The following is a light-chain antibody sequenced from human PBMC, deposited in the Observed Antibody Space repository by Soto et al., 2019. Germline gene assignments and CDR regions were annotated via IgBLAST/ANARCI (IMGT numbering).Light chain of an antibody. CDR2: SND. V-gene: IGLV1-44*01. Sequence: QSVLTQPPSASGTPGQRVTISCSGSSSDIGSNTVNWYQQLSGTAPKLLIYSNDQRPSGVPDRFSGSKSGTSASLAISGLQSEDEADYYCAAWHDTLNGYVFGAGTKVTV. CDR1: SSDIGSNT. CDR3: AAWHDTLNGYV. J-gene: IGLJ1*01.